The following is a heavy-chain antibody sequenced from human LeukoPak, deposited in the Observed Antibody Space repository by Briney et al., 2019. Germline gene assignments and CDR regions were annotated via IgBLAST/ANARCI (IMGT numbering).Heavy chain of an antibody. CDR2: ISAYNGNT. V-gene: IGHV1-18*01. Sequence: ASVKVSCKASGYTFTSYGISWVRQVPGQGLEWMGWISAYNGNTNYAQKLQGRVTMTTDTSTSTAYMELRSLRSDDTAVYYCARDSPRADYDYVWGSYRSYYFDYWGQGTLVTVSS. CDR1: GYTFTSYG. J-gene: IGHJ4*02. D-gene: IGHD3-16*02. CDR3: ARDSPRADYDYVWGSYRSYYFDY.